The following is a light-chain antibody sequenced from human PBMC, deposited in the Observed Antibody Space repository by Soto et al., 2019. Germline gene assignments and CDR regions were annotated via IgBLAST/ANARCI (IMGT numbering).Light chain of an antibody. CDR2: DAS. CDR1: ETIKTY. CDR3: QQSYRTFGYT. J-gene: IGKJ2*01. Sequence: DIQMTQSPSSLSASVGDTVTITCRASETIKTYLNWYQQKPGKAPNLLIYDASSLQIGVPSRFRGAGSGTDFTLTISSLQPEDFATYYFQQSYRTFGYTFGQGTKLEIK. V-gene: IGKV1-39*01.